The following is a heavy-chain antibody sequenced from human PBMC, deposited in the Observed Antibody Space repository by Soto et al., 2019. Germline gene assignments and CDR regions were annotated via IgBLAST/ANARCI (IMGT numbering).Heavy chain of an antibody. Sequence: ASVKVSCKASGYTFTSYGISWVRQAPGQGLEWMGWISAYNGNTNYAQKLQGRVTMTTDTSTSTAYMELRSLRSDDTAVYYCARHGYYDSSGYRSDFDYWGQGTLVTVSS. CDR1: GYTFTSYG. D-gene: IGHD3-22*01. J-gene: IGHJ4*02. CDR3: ARHGYYDSSGYRSDFDY. CDR2: ISAYNGNT. V-gene: IGHV1-18*01.